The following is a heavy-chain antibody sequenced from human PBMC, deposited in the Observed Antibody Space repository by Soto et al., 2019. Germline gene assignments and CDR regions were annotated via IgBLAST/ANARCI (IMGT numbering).Heavy chain of an antibody. CDR2: IYYSGST. D-gene: IGHD6-13*01. J-gene: IGHJ3*02. CDR3: ARVSSSWYDEAFDI. V-gene: IGHV4-39*07. Sequence: SETLSLTCTVSGGSISSSSYYWGWIRQPPGKGLEWIGSIYYSGSTYYNPSLKSRITISVATSKNQFSLKLSSVTAADAAVYYCARVSSSWYDEAFDIWGQGTMVTVSS. CDR1: GGSISSSSYY.